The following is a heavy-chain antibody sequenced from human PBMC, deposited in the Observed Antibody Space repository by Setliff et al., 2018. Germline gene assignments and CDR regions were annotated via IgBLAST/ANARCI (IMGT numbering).Heavy chain of an antibody. Sequence: AASVKVSCKASGYTFTDYGITWVRQAPGQGLEWMGWISSYSGNAYYAHKLQGRVTMTTDTSTGTAYLELRSLRSDDTAVYYCSRLVRFCTKISCQRLLGDDYWGQGALVTVSS. D-gene: IGHD2-2*01. V-gene: IGHV1-18*01. CDR1: GYTFTDYG. CDR2: ISSYSGNA. J-gene: IGHJ4*02. CDR3: SRLVRFCTKISCQRLLGDDY.